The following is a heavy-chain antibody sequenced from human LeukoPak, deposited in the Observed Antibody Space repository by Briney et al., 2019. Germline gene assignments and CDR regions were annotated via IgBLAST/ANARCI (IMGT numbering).Heavy chain of an antibody. CDR1: GGAFSGYY. CDR3: ARGTHSGSYSYYYYYMDV. Sequence: SETLSPTCAVYGGAFSGYYWSWIRQTPGKGLGLVGEINHSGSTNYNPSLKSRVTISVDTSKNQFSLKLSSVTAADTAVYYCARGTHSGSYSYYYYYMDVWGKGTTVTVSS. D-gene: IGHD1-26*01. CDR2: INHSGST. J-gene: IGHJ6*03. V-gene: IGHV4-34*01.